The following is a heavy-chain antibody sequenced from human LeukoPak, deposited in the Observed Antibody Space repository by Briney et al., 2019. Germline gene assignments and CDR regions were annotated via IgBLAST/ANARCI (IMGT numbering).Heavy chain of an antibody. D-gene: IGHD2-2*01. CDR3: AMKKYGVYWYFDL. Sequence: GESLKISCKGSGYSFTSYWIGWVRQMPGKGLEWMGIIYPGDSDTRYSPSFQGQVTIPADKSISTAYLQWSSLKASDTAMYYCAMKKYGVYWYFDLWGRGTLVTVSS. V-gene: IGHV5-51*01. CDR1: GYSFTSYW. CDR2: IYPGDSDT. J-gene: IGHJ2*01.